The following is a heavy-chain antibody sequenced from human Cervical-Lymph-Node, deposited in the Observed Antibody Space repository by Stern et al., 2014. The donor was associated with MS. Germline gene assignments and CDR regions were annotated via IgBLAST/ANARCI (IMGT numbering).Heavy chain of an antibody. D-gene: IGHD3-22*01. CDR1: GFIVDDYA. J-gene: IGHJ3*01. Sequence: EVHLVESGGGLVQPGTSLRLSCAGSGFIVDDYAFHWVRQAPGKGLEWVSGITWNGGSIGYADSVEGRFTISRDNAKNSLYLQMNNLRVEDTALYFCTSYDSTGYYPDALHAWGQGTMVTVSS. V-gene: IGHV3-9*01. CDR2: ITWNGGSI. CDR3: TSYDSTGYYPDALHA.